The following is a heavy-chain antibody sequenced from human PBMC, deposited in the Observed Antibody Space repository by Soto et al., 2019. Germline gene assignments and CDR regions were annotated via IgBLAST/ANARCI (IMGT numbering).Heavy chain of an antibody. CDR2: INLSDGST. J-gene: IGHJ4*02. V-gene: IGHV1-46*01. CDR1: GYSFTTYY. CDR3: AREGKPAATGPTFDY. D-gene: IGHD2-2*01. Sequence: QVHLVQSGAEVKKPGASVKVSCKASGYSFTTYYMHWVRQAPGQGLEWMGIINLSDGSTSYAQKFQGRVTVTRDTSTSTVYMELSSLRSEDTAVYYCAREGKPAATGPTFDYWGQGTLVTVSS.